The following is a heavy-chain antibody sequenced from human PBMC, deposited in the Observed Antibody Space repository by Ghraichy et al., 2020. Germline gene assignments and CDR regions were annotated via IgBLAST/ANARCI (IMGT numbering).Heavy chain of an antibody. Sequence: SETLSLTCTVSGGSISSYYWSWIRQPPGKGLEWIGYIYYSGSTNYNPSLKSRVTISVDTSKNQFSLKLSSVTAADTAVYYCARSAYYYDSSGYYYSGRAFRSGEFDYWGQGTLVTVSS. CDR2: IYYSGST. CDR1: GGSISSYY. J-gene: IGHJ4*02. CDR3: ARSAYYYDSSGYYYSGRAFRSGEFDY. V-gene: IGHV4-59*01. D-gene: IGHD3-22*01.